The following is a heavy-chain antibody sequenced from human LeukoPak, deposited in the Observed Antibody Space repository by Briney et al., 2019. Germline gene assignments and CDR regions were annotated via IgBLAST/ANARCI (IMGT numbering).Heavy chain of an antibody. CDR3: ARDLNSGPEDF. V-gene: IGHV3-7*01. CDR2: IKYDGREK. CDR1: GFTFSNYW. Sequence: GGSLRLSCAATGFTFSNYWMSWFRQAPGKGLEWVANIKYDGREKQYVDSVKGRFTISRDNAKNSLFLQMNSLRAEDTAVYYCARDLNSGPEDFWGQGTLVTVSS. J-gene: IGHJ4*02. D-gene: IGHD1-26*01.